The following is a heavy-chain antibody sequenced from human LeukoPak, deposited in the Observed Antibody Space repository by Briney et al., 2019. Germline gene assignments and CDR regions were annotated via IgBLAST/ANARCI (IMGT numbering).Heavy chain of an antibody. CDR2: IHHGEET. Sequence: SGTLSLTCEVSGGSISSSHWWSWVRQPPGKGLEWIGGIHHGEETKYNPSLKGRVAISVGNSKNQVSLKVTSVTAADTAIYYCVKETDYSHPNLFDPWGQGTLVTVSS. V-gene: IGHV4-4*02. J-gene: IGHJ5*02. CDR3: VKETDYSHPNLFDP. CDR1: GGSISSSHW. D-gene: IGHD4-11*01.